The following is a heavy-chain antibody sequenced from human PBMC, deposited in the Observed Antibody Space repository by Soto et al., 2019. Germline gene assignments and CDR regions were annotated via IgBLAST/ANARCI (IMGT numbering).Heavy chain of an antibody. D-gene: IGHD6-13*01. CDR3: ASQQLVHYYYGMDV. CDR1: GGSISSSSFY. J-gene: IGHJ6*02. V-gene: IGHV4-39*01. CDR2: IYYSWST. Sequence: PSETLSLTCTVSGGSISSSSFYWGRIRQPPGKGLEWIGSIYYSWSTYYNPSLKSRVTISVDTSKNQFSLKLSSVTAADTAVYYCASQQLVHYYYGMDVWGQGTTVTVSS.